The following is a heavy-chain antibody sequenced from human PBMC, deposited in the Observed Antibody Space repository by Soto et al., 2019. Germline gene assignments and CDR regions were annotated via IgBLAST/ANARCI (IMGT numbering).Heavy chain of an antibody. Sequence: QVQLQESGPGLVKPSQTLSLTCTVSGGSISSSAYYWSWIRQHPGKGLEWIGYISHSGSTYYNPSLKGRVIISVDTSKNQFSLSLTSVTAAATAVYYCAREYTYGSTFFDCWGQGALVTVSS. CDR2: ISHSGST. CDR1: GGSISSSAYY. D-gene: IGHD5-18*01. V-gene: IGHV4-31*03. CDR3: AREYTYGSTFFDC. J-gene: IGHJ4*02.